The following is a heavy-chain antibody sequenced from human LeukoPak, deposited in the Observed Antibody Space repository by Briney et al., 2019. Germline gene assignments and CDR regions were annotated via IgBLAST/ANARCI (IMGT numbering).Heavy chain of an antibody. V-gene: IGHV3-21*01. J-gene: IGHJ6*02. D-gene: IGHD3-3*02. CDR2: ISGGSTST. CDR3: ARNTPSLSTNGMDV. Sequence: GGSLRLSCAASGFTFSRYSMNWVRQAPGKGLEWVSVISGGSTSTFYADSVKGRFTISRDNAKNSLYLQMDSLRAEDTAVYYCARNTPSLSTNGMDVWGQGTAVTVSS. CDR1: GFTFSRYS.